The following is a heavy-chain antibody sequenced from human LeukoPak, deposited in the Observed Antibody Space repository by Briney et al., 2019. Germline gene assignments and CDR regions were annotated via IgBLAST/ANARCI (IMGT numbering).Heavy chain of an antibody. CDR3: ARGHASGFDP. J-gene: IGHJ5*02. D-gene: IGHD3-10*01. V-gene: IGHV1-8*01. CDR1: GYTSTTYD. CDR2: MNPNSGNT. Sequence: ASVKVSCKASGYTSTTYDINWVRQATGQGLEWMGWMNPNSGNTDYAQKFQGRVTMTRNTSISTVYMELSSLRFDDTAVYYCARGHASGFDPWGQGTLVTVSS.